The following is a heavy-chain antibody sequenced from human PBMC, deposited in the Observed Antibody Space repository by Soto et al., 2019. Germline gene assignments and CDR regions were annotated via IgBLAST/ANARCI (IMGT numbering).Heavy chain of an antibody. CDR2: ILVGGST. D-gene: IGHD2-8*02. CDR1: AFTFNNYA. Sequence: GGSLRLSCAASAFTFNNYAMSWVRQAPGKGLEWVSTILVGGSTHYEDSVKGRFTISRDTSKNTVYLQMNSLTAGDTAVYYCAKATATGGGAFEIYGRGTLVTVS. J-gene: IGHJ3*02. V-gene: IGHV3-23*01. CDR3: AKATATGGGAFEI.